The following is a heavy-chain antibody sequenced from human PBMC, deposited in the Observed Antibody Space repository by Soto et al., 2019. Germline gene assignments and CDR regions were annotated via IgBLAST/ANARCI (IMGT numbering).Heavy chain of an antibody. CDR2: IYNSGST. D-gene: IGHD1-26*01. CDR1: GGSINNNGYF. J-gene: IGHJ4*02. CDR3: ARGPSGDKVDY. Sequence: QVQLQESGPGVVEPSQTLSLTCTVSGGSINNNGYFWSWIRQPPGSGLEWIGHIYNSGSTYSNPSLKGRLTISVDTSKHQFPRRLSSVTAADPAGYYCARGPSGDKVDYWGQGTLVTVSS. V-gene: IGHV4-30-4*01.